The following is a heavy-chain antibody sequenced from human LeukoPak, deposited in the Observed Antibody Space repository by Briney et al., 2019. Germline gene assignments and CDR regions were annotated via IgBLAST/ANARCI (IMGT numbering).Heavy chain of an antibody. D-gene: IGHD1-26*01. CDR1: GYTFTSYG. Sequence: GASVKVSCKASGYTFTSYGISWVRQAHGQGLEWMGWISAYNGNTNYAQKLQGRVTMTTDTSTSTAYMELRSLRSEDTAVYYCARGRSGSYRRTYFDYWGQGTLVTVSS. CDR2: ISAYNGNT. V-gene: IGHV1-18*01. J-gene: IGHJ4*02. CDR3: ARGRSGSYRRTYFDY.